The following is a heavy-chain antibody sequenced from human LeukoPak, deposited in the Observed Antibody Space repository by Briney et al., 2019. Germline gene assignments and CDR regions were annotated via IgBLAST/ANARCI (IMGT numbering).Heavy chain of an antibody. CDR1: GDSINSDY. J-gene: IGHJ4*02. Sequence: SETLSLTCTVSGDSINSDYWSWLRQPPGKGLEWIEYIYYSGSTNYNPSLKSRITMSIDTSQNQFSLKLTSVTAADTAVYYCARASEGIGYFDTWGRGSLVTVSS. V-gene: IGHV4-59*01. D-gene: IGHD3-3*01. CDR2: IYYSGST. CDR3: ARASEGIGYFDT.